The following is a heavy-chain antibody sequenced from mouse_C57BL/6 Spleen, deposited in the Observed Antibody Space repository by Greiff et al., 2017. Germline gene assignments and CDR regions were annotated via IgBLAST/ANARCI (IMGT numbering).Heavy chain of an antibody. CDR1: GYTFTDYY. J-gene: IGHJ4*01. Sequence: QVQLKESGPELVKPGASVKISCKASGYTFTDYYINWVKQRPGQGLEWIGWIFPGSGSTYYNEKFKGKATLTVDKSSSTAYMLLSSLTSEDSAVYFCARYYYGSSGYAMDYWGQGTSVTVSS. CDR2: IFPGSGST. V-gene: IGHV1-75*01. D-gene: IGHD1-1*01. CDR3: ARYYYGSSGYAMDY.